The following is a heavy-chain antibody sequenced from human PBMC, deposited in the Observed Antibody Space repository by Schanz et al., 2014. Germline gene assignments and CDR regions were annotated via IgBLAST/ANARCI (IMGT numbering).Heavy chain of an antibody. CDR2: IIPILGIA. D-gene: IGHD6-13*01. Sequence: QVQLVQSGAEVKKPGSSVKVSCKASGGTFSTYTISWVRQAPGQGLEWMGRIIPILGIANYAQEFQGRVTITADNSTYTAYMHVSNLISDDTAVYYCASSGASYSSSWGFDYWGHGTLVTVSS. CDR3: ASSGASYSSSWGFDY. V-gene: IGHV1-69*02. J-gene: IGHJ4*01. CDR1: GGTFSTYT.